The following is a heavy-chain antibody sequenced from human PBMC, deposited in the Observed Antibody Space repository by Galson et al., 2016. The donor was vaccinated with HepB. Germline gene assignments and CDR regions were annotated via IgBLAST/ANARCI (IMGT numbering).Heavy chain of an antibody. V-gene: IGHV1-18*01. CDR2: ISVSDGRT. CDR1: GYTFPSYG. D-gene: IGHD1-7*01. J-gene: IGHJ4*02. CDR3: ARDWDYDVDY. Sequence: SVKVSCKASGYTFPSYGNSWVRQAPGQGLEWVGWISVSDGRTNYAQNLQGRVTMTTDPSTNTAYMELRSLKFDDTPVNYCARDWDYDVDYWGLGTLVTVSS.